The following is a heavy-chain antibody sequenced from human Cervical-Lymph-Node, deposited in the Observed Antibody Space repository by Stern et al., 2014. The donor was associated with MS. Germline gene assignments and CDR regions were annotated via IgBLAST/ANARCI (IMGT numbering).Heavy chain of an antibody. J-gene: IGHJ4*02. CDR1: GFSFSSAS. V-gene: IGHV3-15*01. Sequence: LVESGGGLVKPGESLTLSCAASGFSFSSASMSWVRQAPGKGLEWVGRIKTTAAGGTVEYAAPVRGRLTISRHDSNNTVFLHMSSLKTEDTAVYYCATYGGYSDFWGQGTLVTVSS. D-gene: IGHD4/OR15-4a*01. CDR3: ATYGGYSDF. CDR2: IKTTAAGGTV.